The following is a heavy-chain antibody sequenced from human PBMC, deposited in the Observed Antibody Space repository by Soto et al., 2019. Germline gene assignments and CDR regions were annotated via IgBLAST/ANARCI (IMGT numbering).Heavy chain of an antibody. Sequence: QVQLQESGPGLVKPSETLSLTCTVSGGSISSYYWSWIRQPPGKGLEWIGYIYYSGSTNYNPSLKSRVTISVDTSKNQFSLKLSSVTAADTAVYYCARGFPPIVVVPAHTPGAFDIWGQGTMVTVSS. CDR1: GGSISSYY. D-gene: IGHD2-2*01. CDR3: ARGFPPIVVVPAHTPGAFDI. CDR2: IYYSGST. V-gene: IGHV4-59*01. J-gene: IGHJ3*02.